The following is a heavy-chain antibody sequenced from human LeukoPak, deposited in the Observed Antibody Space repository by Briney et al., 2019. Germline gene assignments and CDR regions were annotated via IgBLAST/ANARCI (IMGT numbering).Heavy chain of an antibody. J-gene: IGHJ6*03. CDR3: TTVAAAGAQGYYYYYMDV. V-gene: IGHV3-15*01. CDR1: GFTFSNAW. CDR2: IKSKTDGGAT. D-gene: IGHD6-13*01. Sequence: GGSQRLSCAASGFTFSNAWMSWVRQAPGKGLEWVGRIKSKTDGGATDYAAPVKGRFTISRDDSKNTLYLQMNSLKTEDTAVYYCTTVAAAGAQGYYYYYMDVWGKGTTVTISS.